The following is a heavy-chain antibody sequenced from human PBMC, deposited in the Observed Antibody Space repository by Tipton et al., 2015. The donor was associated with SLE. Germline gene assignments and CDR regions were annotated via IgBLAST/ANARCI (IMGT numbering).Heavy chain of an antibody. CDR1: GFTLSDHY. J-gene: IGHJ4*02. CDR3: ARVGGDEGYS. Sequence: SLRLSCAASGFTLSDHYMDWVRQAPGKGLEWVGRTRNKSNRYTTEYAASVKDRFTISRDNTKNTLYLQMNSLRAEDTAVYYCARVGGDEGYSWGQGTQVTVSS. CDR2: TRNKSNRYTT. D-gene: IGHD6-25*01. V-gene: IGHV3-72*01.